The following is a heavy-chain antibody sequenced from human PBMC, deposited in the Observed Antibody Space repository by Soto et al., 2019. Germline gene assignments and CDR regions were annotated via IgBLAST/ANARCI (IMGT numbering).Heavy chain of an antibody. J-gene: IGHJ6*02. V-gene: IGHV1-18*01. CDR2: ISAYNGNT. CDR1: GYTFTSYG. D-gene: IGHD3-10*01. Sequence: QVQLVQSGAEVKKPGASVKVSCKASGYTFTSYGISWVRQAPGQGLEWMGWISAYNGNTNYAQKLQGRVTMTTDTSTSSAFMELGCLRSDDTAGFYCASNYLYYCGSGNTNYYVMDVWGQGTTVTVSS. CDR3: ASNYLYYCGSGNTNYYVMDV.